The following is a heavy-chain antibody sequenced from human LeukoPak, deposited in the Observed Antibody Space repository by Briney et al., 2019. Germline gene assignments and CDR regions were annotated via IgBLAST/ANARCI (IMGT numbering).Heavy chain of an antibody. CDR2: IKSKTDGGTT. D-gene: IGHD6-6*01. J-gene: IGHJ4*02. CDR1: EFTINDAW. CDR3: SSWGSTPGVSSDDY. Sequence: GGSLRLSCAASEFTINDAWMSWVRQAPGKGLEWVGRIKSKTDGGTTEYAAPVKGRFTISRDDSKNTLYLQMNSLKTEDTAMYYCSSWGSTPGVSSDDYWGQGTLSPSPQ. V-gene: IGHV3-15*01.